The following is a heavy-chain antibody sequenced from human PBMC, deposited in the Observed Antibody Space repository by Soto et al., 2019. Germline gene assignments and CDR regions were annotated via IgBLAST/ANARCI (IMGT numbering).Heavy chain of an antibody. CDR1: GGSISSNTYY. Sequence: SGTLSLTCTVSGGSISSNTYYWGWIRQPPGKGLEWIGSIYYSGHTYHNPSLKSRVTISVDTSKNQFSLKPSSVTAADTAVYYCARHKXVWGYYDSSGYPGGMDVWGQGTTVTVSS. CDR2: IYYSGHT. V-gene: IGHV4-39*01. CDR3: ARHKXVWGYYDSSGYPGGMDV. J-gene: IGHJ6*02. D-gene: IGHD3-22*01.